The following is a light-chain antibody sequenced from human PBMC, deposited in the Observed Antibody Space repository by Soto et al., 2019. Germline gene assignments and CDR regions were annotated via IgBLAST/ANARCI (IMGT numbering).Light chain of an antibody. CDR1: SSNIGTYT. CDR3: AAWDYIVTGVV. Sequence: QSVLTQPPSVSGTPGQSITISCSGSSSNIGTYTLNWDQHLPGTAPKLLFSTYDQRPSGVDDRFSGSKSGTSATLAISGLQPEDEAGYYCAAWDYIVTGVVFGGGTQLNVL. V-gene: IGLV1-44*01. J-gene: IGLJ2*01. CDR2: TYD.